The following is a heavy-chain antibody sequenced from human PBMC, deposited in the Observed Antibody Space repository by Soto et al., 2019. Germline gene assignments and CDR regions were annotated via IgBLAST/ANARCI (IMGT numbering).Heavy chain of an antibody. CDR3: ATSQKGYNWNYFDH. Sequence: SETLSLTCAVSGASISGSYYYWAWLRQSPGKGPEWIGSVFYTGFTSYNPSLESRVSVSVDTSKSQFSLKLSAVTAADTAVYYCATSQKGYNWNYFDHWGQGALVTVPQ. CDR2: VFYTGFT. J-gene: IGHJ4*02. V-gene: IGHV4-39*01. D-gene: IGHD1-20*01. CDR1: GASISGSYYY.